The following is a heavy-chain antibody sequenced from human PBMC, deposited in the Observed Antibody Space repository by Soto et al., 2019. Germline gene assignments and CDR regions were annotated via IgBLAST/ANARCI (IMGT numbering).Heavy chain of an antibody. J-gene: IGHJ6*02. Sequence: ASVKVSCKASGGTFGSCAISWVRQAPGQGLEWMGGIIPIFGTANYAQKFQGRVTITADESTSTAYMELSSLRSEDTAVYYCARFQWLVQGHYYYYYYGMDVWGQGTTVTVSS. V-gene: IGHV1-69*13. D-gene: IGHD6-19*01. CDR2: IIPIFGTA. CDR1: GGTFGSCA. CDR3: ARFQWLVQGHYYYYYYGMDV.